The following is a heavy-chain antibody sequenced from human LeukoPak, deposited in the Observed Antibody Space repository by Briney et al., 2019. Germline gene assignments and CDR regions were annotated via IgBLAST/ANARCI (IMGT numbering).Heavy chain of an antibody. Sequence: ASVKVSCKASGYTFTSYGISWVRQAPGQGLEWMGWISAYNGNTNYAQKLQGRVTMTTDTSTSTAYMELRSLRSDDTAVYYCERDRFYDFWSGYFFDYWGQGTLVTVSS. D-gene: IGHD3-3*01. CDR2: ISAYNGNT. V-gene: IGHV1-18*01. CDR3: ERDRFYDFWSGYFFDY. J-gene: IGHJ4*02. CDR1: GYTFTSYG.